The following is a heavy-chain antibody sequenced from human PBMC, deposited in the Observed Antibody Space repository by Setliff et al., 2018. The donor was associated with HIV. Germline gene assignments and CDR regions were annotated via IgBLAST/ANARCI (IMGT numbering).Heavy chain of an antibody. J-gene: IGHJ3*01. Sequence: SVKVSCKASGGTFSSYAISWVRQAPGQGLEWMGRIIPILGIANYAQKFQGRVTITADKSTSTAYMELRSLGSDDTAVYYCARDDGGYNYEEAFDLWGQGTMVTVSS. D-gene: IGHD3-16*01. CDR3: ARDDGGYNYEEAFDL. V-gene: IGHV1-69*04. CDR1: GGTFSSYA. CDR2: IIPILGIA.